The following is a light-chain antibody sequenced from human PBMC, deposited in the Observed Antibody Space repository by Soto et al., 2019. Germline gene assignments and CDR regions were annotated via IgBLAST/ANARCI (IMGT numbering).Light chain of an antibody. CDR1: QSISSW. Sequence: DMQMTQYPSTLSASVGDRVTITCRASQSISSWLAWYQQKAGKAPKLLIYDASTLESGVPSRFSGSGSGTEFTLTITSLHPDDFAVYYCQQYSNWPLTFGGGTKVDIK. V-gene: IGKV1-5*01. J-gene: IGKJ4*01. CDR3: QQYSNWPLT. CDR2: DAS.